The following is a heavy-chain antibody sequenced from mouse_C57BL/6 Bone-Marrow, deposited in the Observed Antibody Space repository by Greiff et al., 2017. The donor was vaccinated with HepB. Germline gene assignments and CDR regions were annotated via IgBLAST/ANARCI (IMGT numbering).Heavy chain of an antibody. CDR1: GFTFSSYA. CDR2: ISDGGSYT. J-gene: IGHJ2*01. Sequence: EVKLMESGGGLVKPGGSLKLSCAASGFTFSSYAMSWVRQTPEKRLEWVATISDGGSYTYYPDNVKGRFTISRDNAKNNLYLQMRHLKSEDTAMYYCARDALLLGVDYWGQGTTLTVSS. V-gene: IGHV5-4*01. D-gene: IGHD4-1*01. CDR3: ARDALLLGVDY.